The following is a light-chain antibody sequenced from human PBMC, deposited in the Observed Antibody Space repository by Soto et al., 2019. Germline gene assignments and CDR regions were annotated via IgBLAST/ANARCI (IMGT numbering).Light chain of an antibody. CDR3: TSYTSSSTVV. CDR2: EVN. Sequence: QSVLTQPASVSGSPGQSITISCTGTSSDVGLYKYVSWYQQHPGKAPKLMIYEVNNRPSGVSSRFSGSKSGNTASLTISGLQPDDEADYYCTSYTSSSTVVFGGGTKLTVL. J-gene: IGLJ3*02. V-gene: IGLV2-14*03. CDR1: SSDVGLYKY.